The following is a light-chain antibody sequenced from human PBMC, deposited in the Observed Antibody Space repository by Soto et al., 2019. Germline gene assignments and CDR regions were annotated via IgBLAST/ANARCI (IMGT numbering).Light chain of an antibody. CDR3: QQYSNWRGT. Sequence: EIVMTQSPATLSVSPGERATLSCRASQSVSSNLAWYQQKPGQAPSLLIYAASTRATGIPARFSDSGSGTKFTLTISSLQSEDFAVYYCQQYSNWRGTFGQGTKVDIK. J-gene: IGKJ1*01. CDR1: QSVSSN. V-gene: IGKV3-15*01. CDR2: AAS.